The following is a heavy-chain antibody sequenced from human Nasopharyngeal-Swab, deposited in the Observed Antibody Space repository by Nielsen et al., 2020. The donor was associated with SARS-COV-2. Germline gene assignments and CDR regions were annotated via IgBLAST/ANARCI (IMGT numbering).Heavy chain of an antibody. J-gene: IGHJ4*02. CDR1: GYSFTSYW. CDR3: ARLLVPAAIRPLYYFDY. CDR2: IYPGDSDT. V-gene: IGHV5-51*01. Sequence: GESLKISCKGSGYSFTSYWIGWVRQMPGKGLEWMGIIYPGDSDTRYSPSFQGQVTISADKSTSTACLQWSSLKASDTAMYYCARLLVPAAIRPLYYFDYWGQGTLVTVSS. D-gene: IGHD2-2*02.